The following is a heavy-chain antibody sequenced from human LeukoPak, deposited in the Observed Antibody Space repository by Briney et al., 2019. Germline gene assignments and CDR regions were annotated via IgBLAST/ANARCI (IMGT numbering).Heavy chain of an antibody. CDR2: IHSSGNT. V-gene: IGHV4-59*08. Sequence: PSGTLSLTCTVSGGSLSPYYWSWIRQPPGKGLEWIGYIHSSGNTNYNPALKSRVTISVDTSMNQFSLKVTSVTAADTAVYYCAGHLYSATYYYWGQGTLVTISS. D-gene: IGHD1-26*01. CDR1: GGSLSPYY. J-gene: IGHJ4*02. CDR3: AGHLYSATYYY.